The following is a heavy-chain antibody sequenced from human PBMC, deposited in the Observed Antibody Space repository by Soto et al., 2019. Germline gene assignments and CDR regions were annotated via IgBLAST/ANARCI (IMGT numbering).Heavy chain of an antibody. CDR2: ISGSGGST. CDR1: EFTFSSYA. CDR3: AKDHPRSGWYKDYYYYYGMDV. Sequence: LRLSCAASEFTFSSYAMSWVRQAPGKGLEWVSAISGSGGSTYYADSVKGRFTISRDNSKNTLYLQMNSLRAEDTAVYYCAKDHPRSGWYKDYYYYYGMDVWGQGTTVTVSS. D-gene: IGHD6-19*01. V-gene: IGHV3-23*01. J-gene: IGHJ6*02.